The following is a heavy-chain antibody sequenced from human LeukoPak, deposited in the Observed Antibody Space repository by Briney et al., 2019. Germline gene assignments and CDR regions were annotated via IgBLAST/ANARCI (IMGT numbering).Heavy chain of an antibody. Sequence: GRSLRLSCAASGFTFSRYAMHWVRQAPGKGLEWVAVISYDGSNEYYADSGKGRFTISRDSSENTLYLQMNSLRVEDTAVYYCARVGYYSSGPFSYFDYWGQGTLVTVSS. CDR3: ARVGYYSSGPFSYFDY. V-gene: IGHV3-30-3*01. CDR2: ISYDGSNE. D-gene: IGHD3-10*01. CDR1: GFTFSRYA. J-gene: IGHJ4*02.